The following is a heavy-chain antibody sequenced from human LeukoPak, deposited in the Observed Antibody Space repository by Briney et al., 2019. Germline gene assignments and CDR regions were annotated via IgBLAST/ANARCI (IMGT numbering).Heavy chain of an antibody. CDR2: ISGSGGST. Sequence: GGSLRLSCTASGFAFGDYAMSWVRQAPGKGLEWVSAISGSGGSTYYADSVKGRFTISRDNSKNTLYLQMNSLRAEDTAVYYCAKVHSSGWSTDAFDIWGQGTMVTVSS. J-gene: IGHJ3*02. CDR3: AKVHSSGWSTDAFDI. CDR1: GFAFGDYA. V-gene: IGHV3-23*01. D-gene: IGHD6-19*01.